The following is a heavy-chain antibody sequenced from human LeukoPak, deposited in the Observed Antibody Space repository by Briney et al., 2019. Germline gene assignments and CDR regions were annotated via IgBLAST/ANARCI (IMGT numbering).Heavy chain of an antibody. CDR1: GFTFSSYS. J-gene: IGHJ6*03. V-gene: IGHV3-21*01. CDR3: ARDTGSPSSFPYYMDV. D-gene: IGHD6-6*01. CDR2: ISSSSSYI. Sequence: GGSLRLSCAASGFTFSSYSMNWVRQAPGKGLEWVSSISSSSSYIYYADSVKGRFTISRDNAKNSLYLQMNSLRAEDTAVYYCARDTGSPSSFPYYMDVWGKGTTVTVSS.